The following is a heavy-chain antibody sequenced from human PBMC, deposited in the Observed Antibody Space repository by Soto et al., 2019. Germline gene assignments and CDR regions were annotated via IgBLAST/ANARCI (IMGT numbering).Heavy chain of an antibody. CDR1: GGTFSSHS. J-gene: IGHJ6*02. V-gene: IGHV1-69*01. CDR3: STSVYCSTTRCSYYYGLDV. D-gene: IGHD2-2*01. Sequence: QVQLVQSGAEVKKPGSSVKVSCKVSGGTFSSHSINWVRQAPGQGPEWMGGIIPIFGTENYAQKFQGRVTMTADESTSTAYMEQRSLTSEDTALYYCSTSVYCSTTRCSYYYGLDVWGQGTTVIVSS. CDR2: IIPIFGTE.